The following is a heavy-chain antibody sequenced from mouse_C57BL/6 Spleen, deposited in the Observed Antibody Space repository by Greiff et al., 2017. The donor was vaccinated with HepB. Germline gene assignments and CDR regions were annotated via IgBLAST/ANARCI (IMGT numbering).Heavy chain of an antibody. D-gene: IGHD1-1*01. CDR3: ARPTVVASGYFDY. CDR2: IHPNSGST. CDR1: GYTFTSYW. V-gene: IGHV1-64*01. Sequence: QVQLKQSGAELVKPGASVKLSCKASGYTFTSYWMHWVKQRPGQGLEWIGMIHPNSGSTNYNEKFKSKATLTVDKSSSTAYMQLSSLTSEDSAVYYCARPTVVASGYFDYWGQGTTLTVSS. J-gene: IGHJ2*01.